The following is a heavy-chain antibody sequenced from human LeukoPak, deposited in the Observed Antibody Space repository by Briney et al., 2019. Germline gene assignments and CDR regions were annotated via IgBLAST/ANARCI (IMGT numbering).Heavy chain of an antibody. D-gene: IGHD2-15*01. J-gene: IGHJ5*02. CDR2: ISAYNGNT. CDR1: GYTFTSYG. V-gene: IGHV1-18*01. CDR3: ARVDTEGYCSGGSCLYRRVWFDP. Sequence: GASVKVSCKASGYTFTSYGISWVRQAPGQGLEWMGWISAYNGNTNYAQKLQGRVTMTTDTSTSTAYMELRSLRSDDTAVYYCARVDTEGYCSGGSCLYRRVWFDPWGQGTLVTVSS.